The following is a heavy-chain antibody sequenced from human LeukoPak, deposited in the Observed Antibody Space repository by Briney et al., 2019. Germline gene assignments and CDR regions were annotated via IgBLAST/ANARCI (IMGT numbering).Heavy chain of an antibody. J-gene: IGHJ5*02. CDR3: ARAEFRDYDILTGYPAPFDP. CDR1: GFTVSSNY. D-gene: IGHD3-9*01. V-gene: IGHV3-21*01. CDR2: ISSSSSYI. Sequence: GGSLRLSCAASGFTVSSNYMTWVRQAPGKGLEWVSSISSSSSYIYYADSVKGRFTISRDNAKNSLYLQMNSLRAEDTAVYYCARAEFRDYDILTGYPAPFDPWGQGTLVTVSS.